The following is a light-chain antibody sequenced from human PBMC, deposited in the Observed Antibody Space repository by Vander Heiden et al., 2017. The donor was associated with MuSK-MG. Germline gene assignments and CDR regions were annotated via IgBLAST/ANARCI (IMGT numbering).Light chain of an antibody. Sequence: QSALTQPASVSGSPGQSITISCTGTSSDVGSYNLVSWYQQPQGKAPKLRIYEGSTRPSGVSYRSSGSKYGTTASLTISGLQADDEADSSHCSYAGSPVFGGGTKLTVL. CDR3: CSYAGSPV. CDR1: SSDVGSYNL. CDR2: EGS. V-gene: IGLV2-23*01. J-gene: IGLJ2*01.